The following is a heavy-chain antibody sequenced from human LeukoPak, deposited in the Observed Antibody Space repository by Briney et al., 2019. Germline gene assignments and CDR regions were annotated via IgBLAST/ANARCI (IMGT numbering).Heavy chain of an antibody. CDR3: ARSSGSSGWYVIGY. CDR2: ISSSSSYI. CDR1: GFTFSSYS. V-gene: IGHV3-21*01. J-gene: IGHJ4*02. D-gene: IGHD6-19*01. Sequence: GGSLRLSCAASGFTFSSYSMNWVRQAPGKGLEWVSSISSSSSYIYYADSVKGRFTISRDNAKNSLYLQMNSLRAEDTAVYYCARSSGSSGWYVIGYWGQGTLVTVSS.